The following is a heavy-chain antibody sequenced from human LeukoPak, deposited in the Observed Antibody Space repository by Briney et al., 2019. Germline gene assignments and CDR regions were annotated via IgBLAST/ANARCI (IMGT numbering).Heavy chain of an antibody. Sequence: GGSLRLSCAASGFTFTNFAMHWVRQAPGKGLEWVAVISYDGSNKYYADSVKGRFTISRDNSKNTLYLQMNSLRAEDTAVYYCARDGGGIAAAGTDYYYYMDVWGKGATVTVSS. CDR3: ARDGGGIAAAGTDYYYYMDV. CDR1: GFTFTNFA. J-gene: IGHJ6*03. CDR2: ISYDGSNK. V-gene: IGHV3-30-3*01. D-gene: IGHD6-13*01.